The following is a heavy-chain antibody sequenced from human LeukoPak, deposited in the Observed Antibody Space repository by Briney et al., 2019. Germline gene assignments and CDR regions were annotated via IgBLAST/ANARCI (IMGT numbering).Heavy chain of an antibody. D-gene: IGHD6-13*01. CDR1: GYTFTGYY. CDR3: AADSSSEATAGASTFDI. CDR2: INPNSGGT. J-gene: IGHJ3*02. V-gene: IGHV1-2*02. Sequence: ASVKVSCKASGYTFTGYYMHWVRQAPGQGLEWMGWINPNSGGTNYAQKFQGRVTMTRDTSISTAYMELSRLRSDDTAVYYCAADSSSEATAGASTFDIWGQGTMVTVSS.